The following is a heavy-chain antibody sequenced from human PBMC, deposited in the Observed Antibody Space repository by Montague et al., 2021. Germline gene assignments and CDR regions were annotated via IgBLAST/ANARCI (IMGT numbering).Heavy chain of an antibody. J-gene: IGHJ6*03. CDR1: GDSINTYY. Sequence: SETPSLTCTVFGDSINTYYWSWIRQPAGKGLEWIGRLSNGGSTNSNPSLKSRVSMSVDTSKNQFSLKLSSVTAADTAVYFCARDTVGASGYFYYYYMDVWGRGTTVTVAS. D-gene: IGHD1-26*01. CDR3: ARDTVGASGYFYYYYMDV. V-gene: IGHV4-4*07. CDR2: LSNGGST.